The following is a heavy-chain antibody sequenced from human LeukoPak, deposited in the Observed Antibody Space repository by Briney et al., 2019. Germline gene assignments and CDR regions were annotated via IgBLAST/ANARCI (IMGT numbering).Heavy chain of an antibody. CDR2: VYYRGGA. D-gene: IGHD2-2*01. Sequence: SETLSLNCTVSNGSITSSSYYWGWIRQPPGKGLEWIGSVYYRGGAYYNPSLKSRLTIAVDTSKNQFSLKLTSVTAADTAVYYCARPHCSSANCYGGGFDSWGQGTLVTVSS. CDR1: NGSITSSSYY. V-gene: IGHV4-39*01. J-gene: IGHJ4*02. CDR3: ARPHCSSANCYGGGFDS.